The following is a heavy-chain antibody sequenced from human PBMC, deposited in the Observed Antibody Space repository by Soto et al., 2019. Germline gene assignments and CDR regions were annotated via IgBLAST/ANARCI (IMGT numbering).Heavy chain of an antibody. CDR2: IIPIFGTA. CDR1: GGTFSSYA. Sequence: SVKVSCKASGGTFSSYAISWVRQAPGQGLEWMGGIIPIFGTANYAQKFQGRVTITADESTSTAYMELSSLRSEDTAVYYCAGGSREVTGYYLHHDYYGMEVWGQGTTVNVSS. J-gene: IGHJ6*02. D-gene: IGHD3-9*01. V-gene: IGHV1-69*13. CDR3: AGGSREVTGYYLHHDYYGMEV.